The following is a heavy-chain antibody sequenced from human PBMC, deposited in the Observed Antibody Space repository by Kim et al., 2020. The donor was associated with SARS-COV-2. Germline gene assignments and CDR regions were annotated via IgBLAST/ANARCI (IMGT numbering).Heavy chain of an antibody. J-gene: IGHJ4*02. V-gene: IGHV4-39*07. Sequence: SETLSLTCTVSGGSISSSSYYWGWIRQPPGKGLEWIGSIYYSGSTYYNPSLKSRVTISVDTSKNQFSLKLSSVTAADTAVYYCAREGADDDYNPEFDYWGQGTLVTVSS. CDR1: GGSISSSSYY. CDR2: IYYSGST. CDR3: AREGADDDYNPEFDY. D-gene: IGHD4-17*01.